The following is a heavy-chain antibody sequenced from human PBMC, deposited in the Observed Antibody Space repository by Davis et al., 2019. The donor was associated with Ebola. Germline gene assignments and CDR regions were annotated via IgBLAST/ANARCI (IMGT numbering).Heavy chain of an antibody. Sequence: SLKFCCPASGFTSGHYAMSWFRQPPGKGPEWVGFIRSKAYGGTTEYAASVKGRFTISRDDSKSIAYLQMNSLKTEDTAVYYCTREGHCSGGSCYGYFGYWGQGTLITVSS. V-gene: IGHV3-49*03. D-gene: IGHD2-15*01. CDR1: GFTSGHYA. CDR3: TREGHCSGGSCYGYFGY. CDR2: IRSKAYGGTT. J-gene: IGHJ4*02.